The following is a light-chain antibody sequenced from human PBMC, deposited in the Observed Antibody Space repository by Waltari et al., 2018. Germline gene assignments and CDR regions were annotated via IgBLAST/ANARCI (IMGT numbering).Light chain of an antibody. CDR2: DVT. CDR3: CSYAGSSRGV. Sequence: QSALTQPASVSGSPGQSITISCTGTSSDVGSYNHVPWYQQYPGKVPKLLIYDVTKRPSGVSNRFSGFKSGNTASLTISGLQAEDEADYYCCSYAGSSRGVFGTGTKVTV. J-gene: IGLJ1*01. CDR1: SSDVGSYNH. V-gene: IGLV2-23*02.